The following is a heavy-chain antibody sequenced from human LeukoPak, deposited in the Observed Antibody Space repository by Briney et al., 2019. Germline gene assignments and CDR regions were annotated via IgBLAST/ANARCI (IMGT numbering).Heavy chain of an antibody. CDR1: GYTFTNYD. V-gene: IGHV1-46*01. Sequence: GASVKVSCKASGYTFTNYDINWVRQAPGQGLEWMGIINPSGGSTSYAQKFQGRVTMTRDTSTSTVYMELSSLRSEDTAVYYCARLRGPYYFDYWGQGTLVTVSS. D-gene: IGHD3-16*01. CDR2: INPSGGST. J-gene: IGHJ4*02. CDR3: ARLRGPYYFDY.